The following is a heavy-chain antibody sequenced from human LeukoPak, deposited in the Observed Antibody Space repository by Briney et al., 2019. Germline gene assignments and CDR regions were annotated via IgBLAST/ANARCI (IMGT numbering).Heavy chain of an antibody. CDR3: AKGDCDILSGPHDY. CDR1: GFTFNRYC. Sequence: GGSLRLSCAASGFTFNRYCMHWVRQAPGKGLEWVALISYDGSNSYHADSVKGRFTISRDNSRNTLYLQMNSLRAEDTAVYFCAKGDCDILSGPHDYWGQGTLVTVSS. D-gene: IGHD3-9*01. V-gene: IGHV3-30*18. J-gene: IGHJ4*02. CDR2: ISYDGSNS.